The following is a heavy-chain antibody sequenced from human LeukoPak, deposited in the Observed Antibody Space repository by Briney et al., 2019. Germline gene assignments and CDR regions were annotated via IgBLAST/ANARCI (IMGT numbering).Heavy chain of an antibody. Sequence: SSETLSLTCAVYGGSFSGYYWSWIRQPPGKGLEWIGEINHFGSTNYNPSLKSRVTLSVDTSKNQFSLKLSSVTAADTAVYYCARTENYIPEDCFDPWGQGTLVTVSS. CDR2: INHFGST. CDR1: GGSFSGYY. CDR3: ARTENYIPEDCFDP. V-gene: IGHV4-34*01. J-gene: IGHJ5*02. D-gene: IGHD5-24*01.